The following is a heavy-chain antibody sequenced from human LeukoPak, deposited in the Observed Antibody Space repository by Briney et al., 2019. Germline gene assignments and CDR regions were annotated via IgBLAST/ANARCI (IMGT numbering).Heavy chain of an antibody. CDR2: IYSGGST. J-gene: IGHJ6*02. CDR3: ARAELHSGMDV. V-gene: IGHV3-53*01. Sequence: GGSLRLSCAASGFTVSSNYMSWVRQAPGKGLEWVSVIYSGGSTYYADSVKGRFTISRDNSKNTPYLQMNSLRAEDTAVYYCARAELHSGMDVWGQGTTVTVSS. CDR1: GFTVSSNY. D-gene: IGHD1-7*01.